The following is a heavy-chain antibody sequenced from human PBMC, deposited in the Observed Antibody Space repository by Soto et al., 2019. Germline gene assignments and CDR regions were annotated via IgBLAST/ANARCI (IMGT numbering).Heavy chain of an antibody. CDR2: INPTEGRT. CDR3: ARGREYSFGYNWFDP. Sequence: QVQLVQSGAEVRKPGASVKLSCQTSGYPFTAYHMHWVRQASDQGLEWMGVINPTEGRTRYSQKFQDRVTMTRDTSTSTVYMELSSLRSEDTAIYFCARGREYSFGYNWFDPWGQGTLVTVSS. D-gene: IGHD4-4*01. J-gene: IGHJ5*02. V-gene: IGHV1-46*01. CDR1: GYPFTAYH.